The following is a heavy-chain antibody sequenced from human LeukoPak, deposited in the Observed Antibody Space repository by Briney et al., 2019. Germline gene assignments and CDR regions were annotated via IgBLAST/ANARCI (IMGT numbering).Heavy chain of an antibody. CDR3: ARDGGAGNYLLDY. Sequence: SETLSLTCTVSGGSISSYYWSWIRQPPGKGLEWVGRIYTTGTTKYNPSLKSRVTISLDKSRNQFSLKLTSVTVADTAVYYCARDGGAGNYLLDYWGQGTLVTVSS. CDR2: IYTTGTT. CDR1: GGSISSYY. V-gene: IGHV4-4*07. J-gene: IGHJ4*02. D-gene: IGHD2-21*01.